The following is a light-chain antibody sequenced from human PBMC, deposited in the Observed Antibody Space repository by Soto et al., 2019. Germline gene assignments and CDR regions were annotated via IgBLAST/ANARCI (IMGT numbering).Light chain of an antibody. V-gene: IGLV2-23*01. CDR1: SRDVGAYDA. Sequence: QSVWPQPASVSGYPGQPIPFSCTGTSRDVGAYDAVSCYHQHPGNAPQVIIYRGTKRPSGVSTRFSGSVSGNTAALTVSGLQAEDEAEYFCCSSAPESTYVFGTGTKVTVL. J-gene: IGLJ1*01. CDR2: RGT. CDR3: CSSAPESTYV.